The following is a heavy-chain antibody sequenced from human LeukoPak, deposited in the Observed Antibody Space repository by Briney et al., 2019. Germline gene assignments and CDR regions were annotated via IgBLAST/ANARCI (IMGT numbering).Heavy chain of an antibody. V-gene: IGHV4-39*07. CDR3: ARARHGYIYGYRPNELGHFFDY. J-gene: IGHJ4*02. CDR1: GGSISRSGYY. Sequence: SETLSLTCTVPGGSISRSGYYWGWIRQTPGKGLEWIGSIYYSGSTYYKSSLKSRVTISLDTSKNQFSLKLSSVTAADTAVYYCARARHGYIYGYRPNELGHFFDYWGQGTLVTVSS. CDR2: IYYSGST. D-gene: IGHD5-18*01.